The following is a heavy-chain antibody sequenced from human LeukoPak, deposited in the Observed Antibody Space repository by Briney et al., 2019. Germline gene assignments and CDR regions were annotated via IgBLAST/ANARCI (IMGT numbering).Heavy chain of an antibody. CDR1: GFTFSSYG. CDR2: ISGSGGST. CDR3: ATVPILGYCSGGSCRNFDY. V-gene: IGHV3-23*01. J-gene: IGHJ4*02. D-gene: IGHD2-15*01. Sequence: GGTLRLSCAAPGFTFSSYGMSWVRQAPGKGLEWVSTISGSGGSTYYADSVKGRFTISRDNSKNTLYLQMNSLRAEDTAVYYCATVPILGYCSGGSCRNFDYWGQGTLVTVSS.